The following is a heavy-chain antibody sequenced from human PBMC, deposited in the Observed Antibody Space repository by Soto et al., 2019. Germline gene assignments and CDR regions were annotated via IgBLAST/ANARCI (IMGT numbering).Heavy chain of an antibody. J-gene: IGHJ4*02. CDR1: GFTFSTSW. V-gene: IGHV3-7*01. CDR3: ARADYYGDPGSY. Sequence: GGSLRLSCAASGFTFSTSWMSWVRQAPGKRLEWVANIKEDGSEKYYVDSVKGRFTISRDHAKHSLYLQMNSLGADDTAVYYCARADYYGDPGSYWGQGPLVTVSS. CDR2: IKEDGSEK. D-gene: IGHD3-10*01.